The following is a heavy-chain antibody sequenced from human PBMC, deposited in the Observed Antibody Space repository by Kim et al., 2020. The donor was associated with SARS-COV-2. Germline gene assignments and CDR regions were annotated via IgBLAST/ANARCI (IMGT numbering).Heavy chain of an antibody. D-gene: IGHD6-19*01. Sequence: NPSLKRRVPISVDTSKNQFSLKLSSVTAADTAVYYCARDLLSGSDWYFDLWGRGTLVTVSS. V-gene: IGHV4-34*01. CDR3: ARDLLSGSDWYFDL. J-gene: IGHJ2*01.